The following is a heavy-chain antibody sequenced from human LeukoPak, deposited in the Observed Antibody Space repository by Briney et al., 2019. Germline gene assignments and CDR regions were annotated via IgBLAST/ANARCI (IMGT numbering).Heavy chain of an antibody. Sequence: GGSLRLSCTASGFTFGDYAMSWVRQAPGKVLEWVGFTRSKAYGGTTEYAASVKGRLTMSRNDAKIIAYLQMNSLKAEDTGVYYCTRFVGSSTSLIDYWGQGTLVTVSS. D-gene: IGHD2-2*01. CDR1: GFTFGDYA. CDR3: TRFVGSSTSLIDY. J-gene: IGHJ4*02. CDR2: TRSKAYGGTT. V-gene: IGHV3-49*04.